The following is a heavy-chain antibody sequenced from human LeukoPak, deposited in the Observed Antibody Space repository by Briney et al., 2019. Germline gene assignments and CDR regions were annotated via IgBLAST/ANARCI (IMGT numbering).Heavy chain of an antibody. J-gene: IGHJ6*03. CDR3: ARANRSIVVVPAAIHVWADYDFWSGSSNGHYYYMDV. CDR2: IIPIFGTA. D-gene: IGHD2-2*02. CDR1: GYTFTSYA. Sequence: GASVKVSCKASGYTFTSYAISWVRQAPGQGLEWMGGIIPIFGTANYAQKFQGRVTITADESTSTAYMELSSLRSEDTAVYYCARANRSIVVVPAAIHVWADYDFWSGSSNGHYYYMDVWGKGTTVTVSS. V-gene: IGHV1-69*13.